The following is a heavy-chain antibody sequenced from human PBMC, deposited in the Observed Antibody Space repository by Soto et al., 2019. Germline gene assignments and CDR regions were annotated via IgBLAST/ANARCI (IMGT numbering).Heavy chain of an antibody. CDR3: AKGGPDCASTTCYLLVAFDI. J-gene: IGHJ3*02. D-gene: IGHD2-2*01. Sequence: QVQLVQSGGGVVQPGRSLRLSCAASGFTFSSYVTHWVRQAPGKGLEWVAVISHDGRNKYYADSVKGRFTISRDNSKNTLYLQMNSPRTEDTAVYYCAKGGPDCASTTCYLLVAFDIWGQGTMVTVSS. V-gene: IGHV3-30*18. CDR2: ISHDGRNK. CDR1: GFTFSSYV.